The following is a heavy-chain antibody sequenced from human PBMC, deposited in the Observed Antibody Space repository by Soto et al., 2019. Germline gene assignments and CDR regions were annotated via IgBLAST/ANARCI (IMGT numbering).Heavy chain of an antibody. CDR2: IRSKAYGGTT. J-gene: IGHJ6*02. CDR3: TRDPDRIQLWLRDYYYGMDV. Sequence: GGSLSLSCPASGFPFGDYAMSWFRQAPGKGLEWVGFIRSKAYGGTTEYAASVKGRFTISRDDSKSIAYLQMNSLKTEDTAVYYCTRDPDRIQLWLRDYYYGMDVWGQGTTVT. V-gene: IGHV3-49*03. D-gene: IGHD5-18*01. CDR1: GFPFGDYA.